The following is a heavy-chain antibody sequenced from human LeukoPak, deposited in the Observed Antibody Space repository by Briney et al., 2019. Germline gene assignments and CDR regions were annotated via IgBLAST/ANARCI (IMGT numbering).Heavy chain of an antibody. CDR1: GCSISSSSYY. CDR2: IYYSGST. D-gene: IGHD3-22*01. J-gene: IGHJ4*01. V-gene: IGHV4-39*01. Sequence: SETLSLTCTVSGCSISSSSYYWGWIRQPPGKGLEWIGSIYYSGSTYYNPSLKSRVTISVDTSKNQFSLNLSSVTAADTAVYYCARLYYDSSGYYQICYFDYWGHGTLVTVSS. CDR3: ARLYYDSSGYYQICYFDY.